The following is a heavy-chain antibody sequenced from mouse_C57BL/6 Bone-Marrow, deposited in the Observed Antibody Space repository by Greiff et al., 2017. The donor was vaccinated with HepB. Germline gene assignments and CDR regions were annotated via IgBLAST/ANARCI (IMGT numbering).Heavy chain of an antibody. CDR1: GFTFSDYG. Sequence: EVHLVESGGGLVQPGGSLKLSCAASGFTFSDYGMAWVRQAPRKGPEWVAFISNLAYSIYYADTVTGRFTISRENAKNTLYLEMSSLRSEDTAMYYCARLGYFDVWGTGTTVTVSS. CDR3: ARLGYFDV. V-gene: IGHV5-15*01. J-gene: IGHJ1*03. CDR2: ISNLAYSI.